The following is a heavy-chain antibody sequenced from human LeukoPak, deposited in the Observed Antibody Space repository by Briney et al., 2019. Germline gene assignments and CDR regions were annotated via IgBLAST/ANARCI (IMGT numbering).Heavy chain of an antibody. Sequence: GGSLRLSCAASGFTFSNYGMHRGRQAPGKGLEGVAFIRYDGSNKYYADSVKGRFTISRDNSKNTLYLQMNSLSAEDTAVYYGAKDLIQWGQGTLVTVSS. CDR3: AKDLIQ. J-gene: IGHJ4*02. D-gene: IGHD3-9*01. V-gene: IGHV3-30*02. CDR2: IRYDGSNK. CDR1: GFTFSNYG.